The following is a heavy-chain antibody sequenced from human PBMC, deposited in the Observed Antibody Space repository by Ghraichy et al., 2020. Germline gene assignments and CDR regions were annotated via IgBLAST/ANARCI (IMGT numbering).Heavy chain of an antibody. D-gene: IGHD4-17*01. J-gene: IGHJ4*02. Sequence: SETLSLTCTVSGGSITSGGDYFWSWIRQHPGKGLEWIGYIYYRGITYYNPSLQSRVTMSLDTSKSEFSLELSSVTAADTAIYYCARAPRDSGDFFESWGQGTLGTVSS. CDR1: GGSITSGGDYF. CDR3: ARAPRDSGDFFES. CDR2: IYYRGIT. V-gene: IGHV4-31*03.